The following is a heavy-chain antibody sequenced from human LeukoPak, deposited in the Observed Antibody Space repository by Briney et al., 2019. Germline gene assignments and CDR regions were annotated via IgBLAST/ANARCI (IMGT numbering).Heavy chain of an antibody. V-gene: IGHV6-1*01. Sequence: SQTLSLTCAISGDSVSSNSAAWNWIRKSPSRGLEWLGRTYYRSQWHNDYSPSVKSRITVTSDTSKNQFSLQLNSVTPEDTAVYYCASRYGSGRVDIVFDYWGQGTLVTVSS. CDR3: ASRYGSGRVDIVFDY. CDR2: TYYRSQWHN. J-gene: IGHJ4*02. D-gene: IGHD3-10*01. CDR1: GDSVSSNSAA.